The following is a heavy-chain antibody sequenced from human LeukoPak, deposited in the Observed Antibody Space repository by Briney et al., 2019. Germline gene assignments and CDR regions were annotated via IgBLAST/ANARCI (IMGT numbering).Heavy chain of an antibody. D-gene: IGHD3-3*01. Sequence: KPSETLSLTCTVSGGSISSSSYYWGWIRQPPGKGLEWIGNIYYSGSTYYNPSLKSRVTISVDTSKNQFSLKLSSVTAADTAVYYCASQPDFWSGNNWFDPWGQGTLVTVSS. CDR3: ASQPDFWSGNNWFDP. CDR1: GGSISSSSYY. J-gene: IGHJ5*02. V-gene: IGHV4-39*07. CDR2: IYYSGST.